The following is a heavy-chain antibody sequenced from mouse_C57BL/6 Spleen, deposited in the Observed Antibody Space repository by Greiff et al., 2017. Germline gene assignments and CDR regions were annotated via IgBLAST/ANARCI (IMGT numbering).Heavy chain of an antibody. CDR3: TSCITTVVASDY. CDR2: IDPEGGDT. J-gene: IGHJ2*01. D-gene: IGHD1-1*01. Sequence: EVQLQQSGAELVRPGASVKLSCTASGFNIKDYYMHWVKQRPEQGLEWIGRIDPEGGDTEYAPKFQGKATMTADTSSNTAYLQLSSLTSEDTAVYYCTSCITTVVASDYWGQGTTLTVSS. CDR1: GFNIKDYY. V-gene: IGHV14-1*01.